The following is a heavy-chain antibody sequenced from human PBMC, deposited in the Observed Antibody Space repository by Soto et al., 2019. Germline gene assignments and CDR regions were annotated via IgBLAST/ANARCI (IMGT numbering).Heavy chain of an antibody. J-gene: IGHJ6*02. CDR3: AKGRAGLAGRRRSYVYYGMDA. CDR1: GFTFNAYS. D-gene: IGHD6-13*01. CDR2: ISYDGHHE. V-gene: IGHV3-30*14. Sequence: QVQLEESGGGVVQPGTSLRLSCAASGFTFNAYSMHWVRQAPGKGLEWVAVISYDGHHEYYVDSVKGRFTISRDNPKNAVFLQMNSLTVEDMAFYFCAKGRAGLAGRRRSYVYYGMDAWGQGTKVIVS.